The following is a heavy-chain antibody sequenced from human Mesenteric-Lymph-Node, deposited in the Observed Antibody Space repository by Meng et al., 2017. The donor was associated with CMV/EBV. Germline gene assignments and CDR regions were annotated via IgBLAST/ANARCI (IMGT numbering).Heavy chain of an antibody. CDR1: GFIFSRYW. V-gene: IGHV3-7*01. Sequence: GESLKISCAASGFIFSRYWMSWVRQTPGKGLEWVAKINKGGSEKYYGDSVKGRFPISRDNAKNSLYLQMNSLRAEDTGVYFCARFNRYNWNDSCMDVWGRGTTVTVSS. CDR2: INKGGSEK. D-gene: IGHD1-1*01. CDR3: ARFNRYNWNDSCMDV. J-gene: IGHJ6*02.